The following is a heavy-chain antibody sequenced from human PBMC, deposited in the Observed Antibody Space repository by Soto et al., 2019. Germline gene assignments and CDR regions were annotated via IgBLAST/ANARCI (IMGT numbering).Heavy chain of an antibody. V-gene: IGHV1-69*06. Sequence: ASVKVSCKASGGTFSSYAISWVRQAPGQGLEWMGGIIPIFGTANYAQKFQGRVTITADKSTSTAYMELSSLRSEDTAVYYCASGHDYGDYFDYWGQGTLVTVSS. J-gene: IGHJ4*02. CDR3: ASGHDYGDYFDY. CDR1: GGTFSSYA. D-gene: IGHD4-17*01. CDR2: IIPIFGTA.